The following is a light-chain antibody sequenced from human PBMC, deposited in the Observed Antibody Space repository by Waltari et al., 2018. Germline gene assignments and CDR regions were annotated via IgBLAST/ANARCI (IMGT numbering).Light chain of an antibody. CDR1: QGVGSH. V-gene: IGKV3-11*01. CDR2: DAS. CDR3: QQRSKWPPM. Sequence: IVLTQSPATLSLSPGRRATLSCWASQGVGSHLAWYQQKRGQAPRLLIYDASKRATGIPVRFSVSGFGTDFTLTIDSLESEDFGVYYCQQRSKWPPMFGQGTKVEIK. J-gene: IGKJ1*01.